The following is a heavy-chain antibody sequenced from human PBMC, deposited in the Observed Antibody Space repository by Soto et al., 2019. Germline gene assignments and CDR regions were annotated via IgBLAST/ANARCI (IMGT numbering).Heavy chain of an antibody. CDR2: ISAYNGNT. CDR1: GYTFTSYG. J-gene: IGHJ6*03. V-gene: IGHV1-18*01. CDR3: ARDASSSFPYYYYYMDV. Sequence: GASVKVSCKASGYTFTSYGISWVRQAPGQGLEWMGWISAYNGNTNYAQKLQGRVTMTTDTSTSTAYMELRSLRSDDTAVYYCARDASSSFPYYYYYMDVWGKGTTVTVSS. D-gene: IGHD6-6*01.